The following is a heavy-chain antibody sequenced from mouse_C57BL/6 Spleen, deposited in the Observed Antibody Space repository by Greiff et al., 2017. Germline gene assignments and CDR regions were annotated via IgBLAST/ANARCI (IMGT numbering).Heavy chain of an antibody. J-gene: IGHJ4*01. CDR2: ISSGGDYI. CDR3: TRDGYYDYDGYAMDY. Sequence: EVQRVESGEGLVKPGGSLKLSCAASGFTFSSYAMSWVRQTPEKRLEWVAYISSGGDYIYYADTVKGRFTISRDNARNTLYLQMSSLKSEDTAMYYCTRDGYYDYDGYAMDYWGQGTSVTVSS. V-gene: IGHV5-9-1*02. CDR1: GFTFSSYA. D-gene: IGHD2-4*01.